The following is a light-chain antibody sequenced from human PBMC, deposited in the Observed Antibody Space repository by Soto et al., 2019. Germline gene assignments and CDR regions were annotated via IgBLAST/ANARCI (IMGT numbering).Light chain of an antibody. CDR3: SSYTASRTYV. V-gene: IGLV2-14*03. CDR1: SSDVGGYNY. Sequence: QSALTQPASVSGSPGQSITISCTGTSSDVGGYNYVSWYQHHPGKAPKLMIFDVSNRPSGVSNRFSGSKSGNTASPTISGLQAEDEADYYCSSYTASRTYVFGTGTKLTVL. J-gene: IGLJ1*01. CDR2: DVS.